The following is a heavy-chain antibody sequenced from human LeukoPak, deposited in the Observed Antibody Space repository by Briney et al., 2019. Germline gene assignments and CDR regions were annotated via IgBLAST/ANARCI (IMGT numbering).Heavy chain of an antibody. V-gene: IGHV4-4*09. D-gene: IGHD3-22*01. CDR2: IYTSGST. Sequence: PSETLSLTCTVSGGSISSYYWSWIRQPPGKGLEWIGYIYTSGSTNYNPSLKSRVTISVDTSKNQFSLKLSSVTAADTAVYYCARSLKTYYYDSDAFDIWGQGTMVTVSS. J-gene: IGHJ3*02. CDR3: ARSLKTYYYDSDAFDI. CDR1: GGSISSYY.